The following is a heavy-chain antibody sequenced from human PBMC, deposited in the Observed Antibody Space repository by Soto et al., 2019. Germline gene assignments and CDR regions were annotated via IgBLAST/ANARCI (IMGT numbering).Heavy chain of an antibody. Sequence: ASVKVSCKASGYTFTNSYIHWLRQAPGQGLEWMGWVNPSTGDTFFAPRFQGRVTMTRDTSVSTAYMELSRLRSDDTAVYYCAREHGEWFAEHRHYGMDVWGEGTTVTV. CDR2: VNPSTGDT. V-gene: IGHV1-2*02. D-gene: IGHD3-10*01. CDR3: AREHGEWFAEHRHYGMDV. J-gene: IGHJ6*02. CDR1: GYTFTNSY.